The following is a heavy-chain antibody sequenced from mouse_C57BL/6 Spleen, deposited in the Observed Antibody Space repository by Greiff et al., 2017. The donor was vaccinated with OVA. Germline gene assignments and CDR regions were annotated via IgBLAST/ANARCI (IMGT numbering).Heavy chain of an antibody. J-gene: IGHJ1*03. Sequence: EVMLVESGGGLVKPGGSLKLSCAASGFTFSDYGMHWVRQAPEKGLEWVAYISSGSSTIYYADTVKGRFTISRDNAKNTLFLQMTSLRSEDTAMYYCARDSHYYGSSYYWYFDVWGTGTTVTVSS. CDR1: GFTFSDYG. D-gene: IGHD1-1*01. CDR2: ISSGSSTI. CDR3: ARDSHYYGSSYYWYFDV. V-gene: IGHV5-17*01.